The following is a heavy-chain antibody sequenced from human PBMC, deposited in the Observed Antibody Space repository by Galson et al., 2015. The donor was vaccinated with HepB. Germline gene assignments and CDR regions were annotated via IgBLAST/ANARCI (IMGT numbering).Heavy chain of an antibody. CDR1: GFTFSDYT. CDR3: ARDRPLKSYGAHLDY. D-gene: IGHD4-17*01. CDR2: INWNGGST. J-gene: IGHJ4*02. V-gene: IGHV3-43*01. Sequence: SLRLSCAASGFTFSDYTMHWVRQSPGMALEWVSLINWNGGSTYYADSVKGRFTVSRDNSKNSLYLQMNSLRIEDTALYYCARDRPLKSYGAHLDYWGQGTLVTVSS.